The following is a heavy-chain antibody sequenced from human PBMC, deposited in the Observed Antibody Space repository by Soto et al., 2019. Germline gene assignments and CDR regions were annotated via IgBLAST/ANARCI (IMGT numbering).Heavy chain of an antibody. CDR2: IYYSGST. CDR1: GGSISSYY. Sequence: SETLSLTCTVSGGSISSYYWSWIRQPPGKGLEWIGYIYYSGSTNYNPSLKGRFTISRDSAKNSLYLQMNSLRAEDTAVYYCARRSSSSWYSYFDYWGQGALVTVSS. V-gene: IGHV4-59*12. CDR3: ARRSSSSWYSYFDY. D-gene: IGHD6-13*01. J-gene: IGHJ4*02.